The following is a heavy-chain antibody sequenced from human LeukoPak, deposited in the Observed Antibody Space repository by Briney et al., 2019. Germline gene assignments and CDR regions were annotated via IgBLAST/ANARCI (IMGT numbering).Heavy chain of an antibody. J-gene: IGHJ4*02. V-gene: IGHV1-24*01. CDR1: GYTLTELS. CDR3: ATVSALWFGESGDFDY. CDR2: FDPEDGET. D-gene: IGHD3-10*01. Sequence: ASVKVSCKVSGYTLTELSMHWVRQAPGKGLEWMGGFDPEDGETIYAQKFQGRVTMTEDTSTDTAYMELSSLRSEDTAVYYCATVSALWFGESGDFDYWGQGILVTVSS.